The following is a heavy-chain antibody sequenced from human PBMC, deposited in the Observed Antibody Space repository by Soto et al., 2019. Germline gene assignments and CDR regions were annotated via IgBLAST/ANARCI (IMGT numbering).Heavy chain of an antibody. D-gene: IGHD7-27*01. CDR3: ARGTPLHDTGEDRGTFDI. Sequence: KQSQTLSLTCAISGDSVSSNSAAWNWIRQSPSRGLEWLGRTYYRSKWYNDYAVSVKSRITINPDTSKNQFSLQLNSVTPEDTAVYYCARGTPLHDTGEDRGTFDIWGQGTMVTVSS. CDR2: TYYRSKWYN. CDR1: GDSVSSNSAA. J-gene: IGHJ3*02. V-gene: IGHV6-1*01.